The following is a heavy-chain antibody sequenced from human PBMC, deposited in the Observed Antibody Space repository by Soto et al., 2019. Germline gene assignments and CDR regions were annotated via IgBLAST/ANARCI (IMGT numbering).Heavy chain of an antibody. CDR3: ARGRASGSYYLLDY. CDR2: INPNSGNI. J-gene: IGHJ4*02. Sequence: ASVKVSCKASGDTFTTYDINWVRQATGHGLEWVGWINPNSGNIGYAQRFQGRVTMTRDTAIRTAYMEVSSLRSDDTAVYYCARGRASGSYYLLDYWGQGTLVTVSS. V-gene: IGHV1-8*01. D-gene: IGHD3-10*01. CDR1: GDTFTTYD.